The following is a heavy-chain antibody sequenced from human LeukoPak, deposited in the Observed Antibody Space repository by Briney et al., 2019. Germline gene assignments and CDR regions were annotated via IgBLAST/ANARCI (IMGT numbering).Heavy chain of an antibody. V-gene: IGHV1-2*02. CDR2: INPNSGGT. J-gene: IGHJ5*02. D-gene: IGHD3-10*01. CDR1: GYTFTGYY. CDR3: ARDTALIITPGGPDS. Sequence: GASVKVSCKASGYTFTGYYMHWVRQAPGQGLEWMGWINPNSGGTNYAQKFQGRVTMTRDTSISTAYMELSRLRSDDTAVYYCARDTALIITPGGPDSWGQGTLVTVSS.